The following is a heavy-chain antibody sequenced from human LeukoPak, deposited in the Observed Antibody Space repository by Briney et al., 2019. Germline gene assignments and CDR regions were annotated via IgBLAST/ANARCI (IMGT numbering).Heavy chain of an antibody. CDR3: ARADGSGSYYPFDH. D-gene: IGHD3-10*01. CDR2: ISSSSSYI. CDR1: GFTFSSYS. J-gene: IGHJ5*02. Sequence: GGSLRLSCAASGFTFSSYSMNWVRQAPGKGLEWVSSISSSSSYIYYADSVKGRFTISRDNAKNSLYLQMNSLRAEDTAVYYCARADGSGSYYPFDHWGQGTLVTVSS. V-gene: IGHV3-21*01.